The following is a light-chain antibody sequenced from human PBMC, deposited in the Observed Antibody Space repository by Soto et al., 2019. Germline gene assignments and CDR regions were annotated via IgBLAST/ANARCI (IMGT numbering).Light chain of an antibody. V-gene: IGLV1-40*01. J-gene: IGLJ1*01. Sequence: QSALTQPPSVSGAPGQRVTISCTGSSSNIGAGYDVHWYQQLPGTAPKVLIYGNSNRPSGVPDRFSGSKSGTSASLAITGLQVEDEADYYCQSYDSSLSGYVFGTGTKLTVL. CDR1: SSNIGAGYD. CDR2: GNS. CDR3: QSYDSSLSGYV.